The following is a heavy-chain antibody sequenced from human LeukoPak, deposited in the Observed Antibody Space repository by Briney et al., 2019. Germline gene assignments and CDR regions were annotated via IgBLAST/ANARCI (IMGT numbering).Heavy chain of an antibody. Sequence: WGSLRLSCAASGFTFSSYNMNWVRQAPGKGLEWIGYVDHTGSTDFNPSLNGRVSISRDTTKNLFSLRLRSVTAADTAVYFCARGRVSSSTWYSTYYYYFYMDVWGKGTTVTVSS. J-gene: IGHJ6*03. CDR2: VDHTGST. V-gene: IGHV4-59*01. CDR1: GFTFSSYN. CDR3: ARGRVSSSTWYSTYYYYFYMDV. D-gene: IGHD1-1*01.